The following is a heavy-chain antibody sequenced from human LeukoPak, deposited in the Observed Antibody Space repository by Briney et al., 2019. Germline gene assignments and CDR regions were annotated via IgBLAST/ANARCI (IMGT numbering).Heavy chain of an antibody. J-gene: IGHJ5*02. V-gene: IGHV4-39*01. CDR1: GGSISSSSYY. D-gene: IGHD6-25*01. CDR2: IYYSGSA. Sequence: SETLSLTCTVAGGSISSSSYYWGWIRQPPGKGLEWIGNIYYSGSAYYSPSLKSRITVYLDTSKNQFSLKLNSVTAADTAVYYCAGQSTIAAARIDPWGQGTLVTVSS. CDR3: AGQSTIAAARIDP.